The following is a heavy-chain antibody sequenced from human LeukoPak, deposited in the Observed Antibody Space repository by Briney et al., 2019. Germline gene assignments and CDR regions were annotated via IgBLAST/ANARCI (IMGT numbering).Heavy chain of an antibody. CDR2: INSGGSAT. D-gene: IGHD1-26*01. CDR1: GFTFNSYE. Sequence: PTGGSLGLSCAASGFTFNSYEMNWVRQAPGKGLEWVSYINSGGSATYYADSVKGRFTISRDNAKNSLYLQMNSLRADDTAVYYCARGGSYVHYWGQGTLVTVSS. V-gene: IGHV3-48*03. J-gene: IGHJ4*02. CDR3: ARGGSYVHY.